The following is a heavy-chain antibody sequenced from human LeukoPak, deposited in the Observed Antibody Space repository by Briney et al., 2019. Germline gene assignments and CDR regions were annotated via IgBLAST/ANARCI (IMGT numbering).Heavy chain of an antibody. Sequence: GGSLRLSCAASGFTFDDYAMHWVRQAPGRGLEWVSLITWDGDSTYYADSVKGRFTISRDNSKNSLYLQMNSLRAEDTAFYYCAKSTSSWSEFEYWGQGTLVTVSS. D-gene: IGHD6-13*01. J-gene: IGHJ4*02. V-gene: IGHV3-43D*03. CDR3: AKSTSSWSEFEY. CDR2: ITWDGDST. CDR1: GFTFDDYA.